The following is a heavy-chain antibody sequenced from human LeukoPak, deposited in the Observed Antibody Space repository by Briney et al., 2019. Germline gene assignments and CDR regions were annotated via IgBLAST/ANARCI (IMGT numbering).Heavy chain of an antibody. CDR1: GYSFTSYW. V-gene: IGHV5-51*01. D-gene: IGHD3-9*01. CDR3: ARQRANYDILTGTPYYYYGMDV. CDR2: IYPGDSDT. Sequence: GESLKISCKGSGYSFTSYWIGWVRQMPGKGLEWMGIIYPGDSDTRYSPSFQGHVTISADKSISTAYLQWSSLKASDTAMYYCARQRANYDILTGTPYYYYGMDVWGKGTTVTVSS. J-gene: IGHJ6*04.